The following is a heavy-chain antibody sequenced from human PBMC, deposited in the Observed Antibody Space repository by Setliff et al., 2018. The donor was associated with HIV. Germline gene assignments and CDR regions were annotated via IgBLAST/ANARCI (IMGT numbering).Heavy chain of an antibody. CDR2: LLDDGSDD. CDR1: GFSFSTYA. V-gene: IGHV3-30*02. Sequence: GSLRLSCAASGFSFSTYAMHWVRQAPGKGLEWVAKLLDDGSDDFYSDSVKGRFTISRDNSNNTLFLQMNSLRPEDTAVYYCAREDVMTGYSFDYWGQGTLVTVSS. D-gene: IGHD3-9*01. CDR3: AREDVMTGYSFDY. J-gene: IGHJ4*02.